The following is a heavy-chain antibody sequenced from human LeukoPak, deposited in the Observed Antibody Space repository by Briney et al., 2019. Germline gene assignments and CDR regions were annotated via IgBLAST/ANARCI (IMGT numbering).Heavy chain of an antibody. J-gene: IGHJ4*02. Sequence: GGSLRLSCAASGFTFSTSAMSWVRQAPGKGLEWVSAISGGGGNTYYADSVKGRFTISRDDSKNTLYLQMNSLRAEGTAVYYCAKARDGYNPYRPRPLHYWGQGTLVTVSS. V-gene: IGHV3-23*01. D-gene: IGHD5-12*01. CDR2: ISGGGGNT. CDR1: GFTFSTSA. CDR3: AKARDGYNPYRPRPLHY.